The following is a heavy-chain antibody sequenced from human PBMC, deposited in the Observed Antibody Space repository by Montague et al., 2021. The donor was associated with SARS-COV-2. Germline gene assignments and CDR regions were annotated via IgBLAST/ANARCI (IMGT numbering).Heavy chain of an antibody. V-gene: IGHV3-74*01. CDR2: ISSDGSST. CDR3: ARDLDEDASDT. Sequence: SLRLSCAASGFTFSSYWMHWVRQAPGKGLVWVSRISSDGSSTSYADSVKGRFTISRDNAKNTLYLQMNSLRAEDTAVYYCARDLDEDASDTWGQGTMVTVSS. J-gene: IGHJ3*02. CDR1: GFTFSSYW.